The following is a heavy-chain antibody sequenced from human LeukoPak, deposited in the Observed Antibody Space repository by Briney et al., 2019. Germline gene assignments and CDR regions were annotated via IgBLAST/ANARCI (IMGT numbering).Heavy chain of an antibody. D-gene: IGHD5-18*01. CDR3: ARVGYSYVINDWSRTGLGAYPTKYYSHMDV. V-gene: IGHV4-34*01. CDR1: GGSFSGYY. CDR2: INHSGST. J-gene: IGHJ6*03. Sequence: PSETLSLTCAVYGGSFSGYYWSWIRQPPGEGLEWIGEINHSGSTNSNTSLKSRVTISGDTSKNQFSMELSSVTAADTAVYFCARVGYSYVINDWSRTGLGAYPTKYYSHMDVWGKGTTVTASS.